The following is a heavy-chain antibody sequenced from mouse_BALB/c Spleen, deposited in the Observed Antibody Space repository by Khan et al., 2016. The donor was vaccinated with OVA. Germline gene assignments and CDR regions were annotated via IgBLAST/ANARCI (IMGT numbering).Heavy chain of an antibody. V-gene: IGHV1-4*01. CDR3: VRDGAYHRSDGWFAY. CDR2: INPSNGNT. D-gene: IGHD2-14*01. Sequence: VQLQQSGDELARPGASLKMSCKASGYTFTSYTIHWIKLRPGQGLEWIGYINPSNGNTNYNQKFKDKATMTADKSSTTAYMQLSSLTSDDSAVYNCVRDGAYHRSDGWFAYWGQGTLVTVSA. J-gene: IGHJ3*01. CDR1: GYTFTSYT.